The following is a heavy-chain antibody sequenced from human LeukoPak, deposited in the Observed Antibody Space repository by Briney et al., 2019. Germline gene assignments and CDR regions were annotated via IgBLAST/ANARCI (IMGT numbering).Heavy chain of an antibody. CDR1: GGTFSSYA. Sequence: ASVKVSCKASGGTFSSYAINWVRQATGQGLEWMGWMNPNSGNTGYAQKFQGRVTMTRNTSISTAYMELSSLRSEDTAVYYCARAGGYCGRISCPYYFDYWGQGSLVAVSS. V-gene: IGHV1-8*02. J-gene: IGHJ4*02. CDR3: ARAGGYCGRISCPYYFDY. D-gene: IGHD2-15*01. CDR2: MNPNSGNT.